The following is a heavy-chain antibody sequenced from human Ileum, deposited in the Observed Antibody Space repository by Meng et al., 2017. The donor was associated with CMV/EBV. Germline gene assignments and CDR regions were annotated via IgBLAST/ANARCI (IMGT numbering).Heavy chain of an antibody. CDR3: AREIVIVPDTIRGGYWFDP. D-gene: IGHD2-2*02. CDR1: GCSVSSDTYF. J-gene: IGHJ5*02. Sequence: SETLSLTCTVSGCSVSSDTYFWSCIRPPPGKGREWIGNIHYSGSTTYNPSLESRVTMSKDTSKNQFSLRLNSVTAADTAVYYCAREIVIVPDTIRGGYWFDPWGQGTLVTVSS. V-gene: IGHV4-61*01. CDR2: IHYSGST.